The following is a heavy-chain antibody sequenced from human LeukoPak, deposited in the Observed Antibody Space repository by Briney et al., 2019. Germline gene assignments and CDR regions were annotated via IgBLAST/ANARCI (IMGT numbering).Heavy chain of an antibody. D-gene: IGHD1/OR15-1a*01. CDR2: LCSGGST. V-gene: IGHV3-66*01. CDR3: AIGGNTFFDP. Sequence: PGGSLRLSCAASGFTVSSNYMSWVRQAPGKGLERVSVLCSGGSTYYADSVKGRFTISRDNSKNTLYLQMNSLRVEDTAVYYCAIGGNTFFDPWGQGTLVTVSS. J-gene: IGHJ5*02. CDR1: GFTVSSNY.